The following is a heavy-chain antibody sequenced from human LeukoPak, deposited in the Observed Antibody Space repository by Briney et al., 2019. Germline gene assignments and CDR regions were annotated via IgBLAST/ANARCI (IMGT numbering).Heavy chain of an antibody. CDR2: IYTSGST. CDR3: ARAPGGTAMVTGFGYMDV. Sequence: SETLSLTCTVSGGSLSSYYWRWIRQPPGKGLEWIGYIYTSGSTNYNPSLKSRVNISGDTSKDQFSLKLSSVTAADTAVYYCARAPGGTAMVTGFGYMDVWGKRTRVTVSS. J-gene: IGHJ6*03. V-gene: IGHV4-4*09. D-gene: IGHD5-18*01. CDR1: GGSLSSYY.